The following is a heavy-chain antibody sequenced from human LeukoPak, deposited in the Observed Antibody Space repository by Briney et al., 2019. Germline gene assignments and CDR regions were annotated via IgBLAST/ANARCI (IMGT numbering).Heavy chain of an antibody. J-gene: IGHJ4*02. Sequence: GGSLRLSCAASGFTFSSYAMSWVRQAPGKGLEWVSAISGSGGSTYYADSVKGRFTISRDNSKNTLYLQMNILRAEDTAVYYCAKNPLFVWGSYRSTYYFDYWGQGTLVTVSS. CDR1: GFTFSSYA. CDR3: AKNPLFVWGSYRSTYYFDY. D-gene: IGHD3-16*02. V-gene: IGHV3-23*01. CDR2: ISGSGGST.